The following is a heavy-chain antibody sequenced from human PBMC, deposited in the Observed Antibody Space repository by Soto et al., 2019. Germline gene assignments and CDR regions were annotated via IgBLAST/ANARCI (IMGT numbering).Heavy chain of an antibody. V-gene: IGHV1-2*04. Sequence: GASVKVSCKASGYTFTGYYMHWVRQAPGQGLEWMGWINPNSGGTNYAQKFQGWVTMTRDTSISTAYMELSRLRSDDTAVYYCARDPYGSGSYNPYYYYYGMDVWGQGTTVTVSS. D-gene: IGHD3-10*01. J-gene: IGHJ6*02. CDR1: GYTFTGYY. CDR2: INPNSGGT. CDR3: ARDPYGSGSYNPYYYYYGMDV.